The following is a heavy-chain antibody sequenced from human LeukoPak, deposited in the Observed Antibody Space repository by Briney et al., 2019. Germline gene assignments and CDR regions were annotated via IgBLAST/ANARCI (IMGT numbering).Heavy chain of an antibody. Sequence: PSETLSLTCAVSGYSISSGYYWGWIRQPPGKGLEWIGSIYHSGSTYYNPSLKSRVTISVDTSKNQFSLKLSSVTAADTAVYYCARHVRLLRYGSGTGNNWFDPWGQGTLVTVSS. J-gene: IGHJ5*02. CDR2: IYHSGST. V-gene: IGHV4-38-2*01. CDR3: ARHVRLLRYGSGTGNNWFDP. D-gene: IGHD3-10*01. CDR1: GYSISSGYY.